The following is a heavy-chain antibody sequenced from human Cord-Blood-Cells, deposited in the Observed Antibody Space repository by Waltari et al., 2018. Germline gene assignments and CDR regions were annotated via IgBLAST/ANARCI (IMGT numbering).Heavy chain of an antibody. Sequence: QVQLVQSGAEVKEPGSSVKVSCKASGGTFSSYAISWVRQAPGQGLEWMGGIIPIFGTANYAQKFQGRVTITADKATGTAYMGLSSLRSEDTAVYYCARHCSGGSCYASYYYYYGMDVWGQGTTVTVSS. J-gene: IGHJ6*02. V-gene: IGHV1-69*06. D-gene: IGHD2-15*01. CDR3: ARHCSGGSCYASYYYYYGMDV. CDR2: IIPIFGTA. CDR1: GGTFSSYA.